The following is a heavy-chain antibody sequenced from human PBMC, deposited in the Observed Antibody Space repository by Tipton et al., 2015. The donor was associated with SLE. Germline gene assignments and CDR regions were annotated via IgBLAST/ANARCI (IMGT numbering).Heavy chain of an antibody. CDR3: ARDPGSSCPGCYFDY. J-gene: IGHJ4*02. CDR1: GGSISSSSYY. Sequence: TLSLTCTVSGGSISSSSYYWGWIRQPPGKGLEWIGRIYYSGSTDYNPSLKSRVTISVDTSKNQFSLKLSSVTAADTAVYYCARDPGSSCPGCYFDYWGQGTLVTVSS. CDR2: IYYSGST. D-gene: IGHD6-13*01. V-gene: IGHV4-39*07.